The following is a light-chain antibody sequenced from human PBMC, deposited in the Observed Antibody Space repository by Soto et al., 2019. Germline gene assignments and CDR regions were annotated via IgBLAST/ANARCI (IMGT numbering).Light chain of an antibody. V-gene: IGKV1-5*01. J-gene: IGKJ1*01. CDR2: DAS. CDR3: QQYHNYPRT. Sequence: DVQLTQSPPSLSASLLGRIAIXFRASQSISSYLNWYQQKPGKAPKFLIYDASSLESGVPSRFSGSGSGTEFTLTISNLQPDDFATYFCQQYHNYPRTFGQGTKVDIK. CDR1: QSISSY.